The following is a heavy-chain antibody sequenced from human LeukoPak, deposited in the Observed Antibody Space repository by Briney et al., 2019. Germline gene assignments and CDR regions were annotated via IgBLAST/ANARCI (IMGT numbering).Heavy chain of an antibody. Sequence: GGSLRLSCAASGFTFSSYSMNWVRQAPGKGLEWVSSISSSSSYIYYADSVKGRFTISRDNAKNSLYLQMNSLRAEDTAVYYCASDTMVRGVIYYFDYWGQGTLVTVSS. CDR1: GFTFSSYS. CDR2: ISSSSSYI. V-gene: IGHV3-21*01. D-gene: IGHD3-10*01. J-gene: IGHJ4*02. CDR3: ASDTMVRGVIYYFDY.